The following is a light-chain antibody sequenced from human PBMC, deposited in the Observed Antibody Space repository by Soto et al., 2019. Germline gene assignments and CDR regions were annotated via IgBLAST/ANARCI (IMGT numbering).Light chain of an antibody. J-gene: IGKJ1*01. CDR2: GAS. V-gene: IGKV3-15*01. Sequence: IVITQSPATLSVSPLEISTLSCRASQSVSNNLAWYQQKPGQAPRLLIYGASTRATGIPARFSGTGSETDFTLTISSLEPEDFAIYYCQQRSKMPLTFGHGTKVDIK. CDR1: QSVSNN. CDR3: QQRSKMPLT.